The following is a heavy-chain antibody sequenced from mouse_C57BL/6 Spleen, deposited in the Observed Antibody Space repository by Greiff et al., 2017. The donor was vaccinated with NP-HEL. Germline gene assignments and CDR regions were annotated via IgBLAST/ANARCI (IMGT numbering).Heavy chain of an antibody. CDR1: GYTFTSYW. D-gene: IGHD2-4*01. J-gene: IGHJ2*01. CDR3: ARNIYYDYDDAGDY. CDR2: IHPNSGST. V-gene: IGHV1-64*01. Sequence: VQLQQPGAELVKPGASVKLSCKASGYTFTSYWMHWVKQRPGPGLEWIGMIHPNSGSTNYNGKFKSKATLTGDKSSSTAYMQLSSLTSEDSAVYSCARNIYYDYDDAGDYWDQGTTRTVS.